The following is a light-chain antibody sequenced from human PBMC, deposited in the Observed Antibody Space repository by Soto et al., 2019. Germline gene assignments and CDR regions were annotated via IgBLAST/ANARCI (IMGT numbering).Light chain of an antibody. Sequence: VILMTQSPSFVSASRGDRVTISCRMSQAISTYLVWYRQKPGKAPELLIYAASTLQNGVPSRFSGSGSGTEFTLTIGGLQSEDSATYFCQQYYNFPWTFGQGTKVEIK. CDR3: QQYYNFPWT. V-gene: IGKV1D-8*01. CDR2: AAS. CDR1: QAISTY. J-gene: IGKJ1*01.